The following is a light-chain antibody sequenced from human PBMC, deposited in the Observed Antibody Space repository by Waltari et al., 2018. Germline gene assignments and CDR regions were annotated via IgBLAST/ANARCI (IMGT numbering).Light chain of an antibody. CDR3: SSYTSSSTLQDVV. CDR1: SSDVGGYNY. Sequence: QSALTQPASVSGSPGQSIPISCTGTSSDVGGYNYVSWSQQHPGKAPKLMIYDVSNRPSGVSNRFSGSKSGNTASLTISGLQAEDEADYYCSSYTSSSTLQDVVFGGGTKLTVL. CDR2: DVS. V-gene: IGLV2-14*03. J-gene: IGLJ2*01.